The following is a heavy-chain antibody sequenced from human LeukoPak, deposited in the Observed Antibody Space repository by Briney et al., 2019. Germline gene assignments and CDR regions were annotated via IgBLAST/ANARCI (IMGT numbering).Heavy chain of an antibody. J-gene: IGHJ4*02. CDR2: ISSSSSYI. CDR1: GFTFSSYS. CDR3: GRGGSSWSYPASW. V-gene: IGHV3-21*01. Sequence: GGSLRLSCAASGFTFSSYSMNWVRQAPGKGLEWVSSISSSSSYIYYADSVKGRFTISRDNAKNSLYLQMNSLRAEDTAVYYCGRGGSSWSYPASWWGQGTLVTVSS. D-gene: IGHD1-26*01.